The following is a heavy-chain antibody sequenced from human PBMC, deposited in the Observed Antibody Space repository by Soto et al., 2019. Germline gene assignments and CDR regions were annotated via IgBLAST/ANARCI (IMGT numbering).Heavy chain of an antibody. V-gene: IGHV4-4*07. D-gene: IGHD3-10*01. CDR1: GGSIKTCR. CDR3: ARDIGSYAYGEGY. CDR2: VFPSGSP. Sequence: SSTQSLTCSCRGGSIKTCRWRWIRPPAGKGSEWLWRVFPSGSPDYNPSLNSRATLSVETSKSQFSLKLSSVTAAYTAVYYCARDIGSYAYGEGYWGQRIQVTVS. J-gene: IGHJ4*02.